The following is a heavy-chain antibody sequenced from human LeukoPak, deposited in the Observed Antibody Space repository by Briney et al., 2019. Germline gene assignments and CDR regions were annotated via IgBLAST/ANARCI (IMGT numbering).Heavy chain of an antibody. CDR2: IYHTGST. CDR3: ARDDFGVALGGV. V-gene: IGHV4-34*01. Sequence: SETLSLTCAVYGGTFSGYYWSWIRQSPAKGLEWIGQIYHTGSTNYNPSLESRVTISLDTSNNQFSLKLTSVTAADTAVYYCARDDFGVALGGVRGKGTTVTVSS. CDR1: GGTFSGYY. J-gene: IGHJ6*04. D-gene: IGHD3-3*01.